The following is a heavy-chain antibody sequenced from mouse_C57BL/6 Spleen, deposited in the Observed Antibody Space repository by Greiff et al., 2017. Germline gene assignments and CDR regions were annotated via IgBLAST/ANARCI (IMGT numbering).Heavy chain of an antibody. CDR3: ARDGYYGSSPRFAY. CDR1: GYTFTSYW. CDR2: IDPNSGGT. Sequence: VKLQQPGAELVKPGASVKLSCKASGYTFTSYWMHWVKQRPGRGLEWIGRIDPNSGGTKYNEKFKSKATLTVDKPSSTAYMQLSSLTSEDSAVYYCARDGYYGSSPRFAYWGQGTLVTVSA. D-gene: IGHD1-1*01. J-gene: IGHJ3*01. V-gene: IGHV1-72*01.